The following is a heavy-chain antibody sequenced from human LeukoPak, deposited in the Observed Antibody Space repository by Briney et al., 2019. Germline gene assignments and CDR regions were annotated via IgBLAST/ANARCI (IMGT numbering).Heavy chain of an antibody. V-gene: IGHV3-74*03. CDR2: IKSDGSDT. CDR3: VNYGWGRPA. CDR1: GFTFSSYW. Sequence: GGSLRLSCAASGFTFSSYWMHWVRQAPGKGLVWVSRIKSDGSDTTYADSVKGRFTISRDNAKNMLYPQMNSLRAEDTAVYYCVNYGWGRPAWGQGTLVTVSS. J-gene: IGHJ4*02. D-gene: IGHD3-10*01.